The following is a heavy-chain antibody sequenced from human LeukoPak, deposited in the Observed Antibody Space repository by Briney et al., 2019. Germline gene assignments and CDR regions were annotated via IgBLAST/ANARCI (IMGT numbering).Heavy chain of an antibody. J-gene: IGHJ4*02. Sequence: GGSLKISCKGSGYTFTNHWIGWVRQMPGQGPEWMGIISPSDSDASYSPSFQGQVTISVDKSIYTAYLQWSSLKASDTAMYYCARRGCSATSCSPYYFDYWGQGTLVTVSS. D-gene: IGHD2-2*01. CDR1: GYTFTNHW. CDR3: ARRGCSATSCSPYYFDY. CDR2: ISPSDSDA. V-gene: IGHV5-51*01.